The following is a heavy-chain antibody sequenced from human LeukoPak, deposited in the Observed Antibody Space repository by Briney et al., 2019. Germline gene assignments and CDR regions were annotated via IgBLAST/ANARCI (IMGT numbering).Heavy chain of an antibody. CDR3: AKAPPYGQWLVGEFDY. Sequence: GGSLRLSCAASGFTFSSYAVSWVRQAPGKGLEWVSAISGSGGSTYYADSVKGRFTISRDNSKNTLYLQMNSLRAEDTAVYYCAKAPPYGQWLVGEFDYWGQGTLVTVSS. CDR1: GFTFSSYA. J-gene: IGHJ4*02. D-gene: IGHD6-19*01. CDR2: ISGSGGST. V-gene: IGHV3-23*01.